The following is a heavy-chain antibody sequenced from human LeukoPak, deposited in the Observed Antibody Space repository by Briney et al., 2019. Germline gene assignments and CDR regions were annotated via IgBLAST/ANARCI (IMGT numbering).Heavy chain of an antibody. J-gene: IGHJ5*02. CDR2: INPNSGGT. CDR3: ARDVDIVVVPAAPGSSSWYNWFDP. D-gene: IGHD2-2*01. CDR1: GYTFTGYY. V-gene: IGHV1-2*02. Sequence: ASVKVSCKASGYTFTGYYMHWVRQAPGQGLEWMGWINPNSGGTNYAQKFQGRVTMTGDTSISTAYMELSRLRSDDTAVYYCARDVDIVVVPAAPGSSSWYNWFDPWGQGTLVTVSS.